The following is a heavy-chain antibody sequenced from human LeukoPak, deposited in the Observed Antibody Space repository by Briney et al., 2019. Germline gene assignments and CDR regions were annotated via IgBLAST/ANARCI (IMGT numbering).Heavy chain of an antibody. D-gene: IGHD6-13*01. Sequence: GGSLRLSCAASGFTFSSYWMSWVRQAPGKGLEWVVNIKQDGSEKYYVDSVKGRFTISRDNAKNSLYLQMNSLRAEDTAVYYCARVISSVRSYYYMDVWGKGTTVTVSS. J-gene: IGHJ6*03. V-gene: IGHV3-7*01. CDR1: GFTFSSYW. CDR2: IKQDGSEK. CDR3: ARVISSVRSYYYMDV.